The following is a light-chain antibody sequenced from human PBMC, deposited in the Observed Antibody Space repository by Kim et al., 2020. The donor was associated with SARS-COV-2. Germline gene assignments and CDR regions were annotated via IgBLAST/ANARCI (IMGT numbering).Light chain of an antibody. V-gene: IGKV3-15*01. Sequence: EVVMTQSPATLSVSPGERATLSCRASQSVNSNLAWYQQQPGQAPRLLIYGASTRATDIPARFSGSGSGTEFTLIISSLQSEDIAVYYCKQYDNWTPYTFGQGTKVDIK. J-gene: IGKJ2*01. CDR2: GAS. CDR1: QSVNSN. CDR3: KQYDNWTPYT.